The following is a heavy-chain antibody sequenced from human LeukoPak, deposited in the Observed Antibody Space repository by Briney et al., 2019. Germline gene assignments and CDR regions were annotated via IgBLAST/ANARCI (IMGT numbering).Heavy chain of an antibody. V-gene: IGHV1-46*01. Sequence: ASVKVSCKASGYTFTSYYMHWVRQAPGQGLEWMGIINPSGGSTSYAQKFQGRVTMTRDTSIGTAYMELSSLRSEDTAVYYCVGGAPNWGFDFWGQGTLVTVSS. D-gene: IGHD7-27*01. CDR2: INPSGGST. CDR3: VGGAPNWGFDF. J-gene: IGHJ4*02. CDR1: GYTFTSYY.